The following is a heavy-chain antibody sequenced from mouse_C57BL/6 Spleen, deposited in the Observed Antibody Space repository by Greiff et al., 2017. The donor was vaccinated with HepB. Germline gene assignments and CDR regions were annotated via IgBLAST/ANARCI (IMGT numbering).Heavy chain of an antibody. CDR1: GYTFTSYW. CDR3: ASDYYGSSQVYYYAMDY. V-gene: IGHV1-7*01. D-gene: IGHD1-1*01. Sequence: QVQLKQSGAELAKPGASVKLSCKASGYTFTSYWMHWVKQRPGQGLEWIGYINPSSGYTKYNQKFKDKATLTADKSSSTAYMQLSSLTYEDSAVYYCASDYYGSSQVYYYAMDYWGQGTSVTVSS. CDR2: INPSSGYT. J-gene: IGHJ4*01.